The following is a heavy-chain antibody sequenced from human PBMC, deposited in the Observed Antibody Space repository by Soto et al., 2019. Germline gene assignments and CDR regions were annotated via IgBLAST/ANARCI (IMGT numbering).Heavy chain of an antibody. Sequence: PSDTLSLTCAVSGGRFSNYFWAWIRQAPGKGLEWIGSIYYSGSTYYNPSLKSRVTISVDTSKNQFSLKLSSVTAADTAVYYCARHLGVGYYDSSGYYPIDYWGQGTLVPVSS. J-gene: IGHJ4*02. D-gene: IGHD3-22*01. CDR2: IYYSGST. V-gene: IGHV4-39*01. CDR1: GGRFSNYF. CDR3: ARHLGVGYYDSSGYYPIDY.